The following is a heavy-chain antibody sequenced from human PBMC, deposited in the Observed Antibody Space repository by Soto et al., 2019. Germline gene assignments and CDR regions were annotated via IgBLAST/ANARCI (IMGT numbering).Heavy chain of an antibody. CDR3: ARVVRFCSSPSCRGRNWFDP. CDR2: MFYVGAT. J-gene: IGHJ5*02. Sequence: SEPLSLTCSVSGGSISSGDYYWSWIRQPPGKGLEWIGYMFYVGATYYNPSLKSRVTISVDTSKNQFSLKLSSVTAADTAVYHCARVVRFCSSPSCRGRNWFDPWGQGTLVTVS. D-gene: IGHD2-2*01. V-gene: IGHV4-30-4*01. CDR1: GGSISSGDYY.